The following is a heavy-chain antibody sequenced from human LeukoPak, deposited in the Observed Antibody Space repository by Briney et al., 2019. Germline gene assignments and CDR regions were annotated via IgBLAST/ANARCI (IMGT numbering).Heavy chain of an antibody. CDR2: FDPEDGET. Sequence: GASVKVSCKVSGYTLTELSMHWVRQAPGKGLEWMGGFDPEDGETIYAQKFQGRVTMTEDTSTDTAYMALSSLRSEDTAVYYCATDLGVVPAAIEGDAFDIWGQGTMVTVSS. D-gene: IGHD2-2*01. CDR3: ATDLGVVPAAIEGDAFDI. CDR1: GYTLTELS. V-gene: IGHV1-24*01. J-gene: IGHJ3*02.